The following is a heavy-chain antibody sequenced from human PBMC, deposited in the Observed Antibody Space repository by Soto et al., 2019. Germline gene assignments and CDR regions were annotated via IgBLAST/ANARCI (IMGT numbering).Heavy chain of an antibody. CDR2: IKQDESEK. D-gene: IGHD2-15*01. V-gene: IGHV3-7*03. J-gene: IGHJ4*02. CDR3: GRGRACYGSVYSLVDN. Sequence: GWSLRLSCSASGFTFSKSSMTWVRWAPGKGLEWVATIKQDESEKYYVDSVNGRFTISRDNARNSVDLQMTSLRVEDTAVYFFGRGRACYGSVYSLVDNWGQGTVVT. CDR1: GFTFSKSS.